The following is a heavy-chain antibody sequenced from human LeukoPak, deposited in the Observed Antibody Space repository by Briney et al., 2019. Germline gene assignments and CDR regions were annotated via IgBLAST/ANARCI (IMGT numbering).Heavy chain of an antibody. CDR2: ISSSNSYI. D-gene: IGHD2-8*01. CDR1: GFTFSIYT. V-gene: IGHV3-21*01. J-gene: IGHJ3*02. CDR3: ARGGRANGVYDAFDI. Sequence: GGSLRLSCAASGFTFSIYTMNWVRQAPGKGLEWDLSISSSNSYIYYADSVKGRFTISRDNAKNSLYLQMNTLRAEDTALYYCARGGRANGVYDAFDIWGQGTIVTVSS.